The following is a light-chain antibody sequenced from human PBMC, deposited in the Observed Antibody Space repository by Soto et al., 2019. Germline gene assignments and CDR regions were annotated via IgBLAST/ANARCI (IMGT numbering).Light chain of an antibody. Sequence: DIQMTQSPSTLSAFVGDRVTITCRASQSVSNWLAWYQQKPGKAPRLLISKASTLESGVPSRFSGSGSGTEFTLSISSPQPEDFATYYCQQYRSASTFGQGTKLEIK. CDR3: QQYRSAST. CDR2: KAS. J-gene: IGKJ2*02. CDR1: QSVSNW. V-gene: IGKV1-5*03.